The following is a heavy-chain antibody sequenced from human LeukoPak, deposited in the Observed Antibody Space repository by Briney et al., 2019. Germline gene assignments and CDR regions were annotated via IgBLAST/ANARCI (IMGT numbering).Heavy chain of an antibody. V-gene: IGHV1-3*01. J-gene: IGHJ4*02. CDR2: INAGNGNT. CDR3: ARVGTVGCSSTSCLGDY. Sequence: GASVKVSCKASGYTFTGYYMHWVRQAPGQGLKWMGWINAGNGNTKYSQKFQGRVTITRDTSASTAYMELSSLRSEDTAVYYCARVGTVGCSSTSCLGDYWGQGTLVTVSS. D-gene: IGHD2-2*01. CDR1: GYTFTGYY.